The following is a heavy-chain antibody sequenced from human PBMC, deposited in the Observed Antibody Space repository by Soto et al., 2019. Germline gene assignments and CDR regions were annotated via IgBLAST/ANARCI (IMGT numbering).Heavy chain of an antibody. J-gene: IGHJ6*02. CDR3: ATYHLNSYYYGMDV. V-gene: IGHV1-18*01. CDR2: ISAYNGNT. CDR1: NYTFTGYG. Sequence: ASVKVSCKASNYTFTGYGISWVRQAPGQGLECMGWISAYNGNTNYAQKLQGRVTMTTDTSTNTAYMEVRSLRSDDTAVYYCATYHLNSYYYGMDVWGQ.